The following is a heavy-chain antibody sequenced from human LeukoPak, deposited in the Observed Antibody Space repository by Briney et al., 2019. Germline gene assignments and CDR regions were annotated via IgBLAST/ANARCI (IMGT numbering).Heavy chain of an antibody. CDR3: ANSLRITMVRGGH. Sequence: GGSLRLSCAASGFSFASYSMNWVRQAPGRGLEWLSYISTSSDTIYYADSVKGRFTTSRDNAQNSLYLQMNSLRAEDTAVYYCANSLRITMVRGGHWGQGTLVTVSS. D-gene: IGHD3-10*01. V-gene: IGHV3-48*01. CDR2: ISTSSDTI. CDR1: GFSFASYS. J-gene: IGHJ4*02.